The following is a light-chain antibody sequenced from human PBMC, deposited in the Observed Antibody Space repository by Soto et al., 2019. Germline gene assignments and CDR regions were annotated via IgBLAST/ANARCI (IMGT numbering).Light chain of an antibody. V-gene: IGKV1-6*02. CDR3: LQDYFYPRT. CDR1: QAISSH. Sequence: IQLTQSPSFRSAPVVGRVTIPCPASQAISSHLAWYQQKKGKAPNLLIYAASSLQSGVPSRFSGSGYGTNFNLTISTLQTEDFATYYCLQDYFYPRTFGQGTKVDIK. CDR2: AAS. J-gene: IGKJ1*01.